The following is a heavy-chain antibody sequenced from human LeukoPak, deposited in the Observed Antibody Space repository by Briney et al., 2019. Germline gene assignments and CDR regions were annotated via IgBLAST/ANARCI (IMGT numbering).Heavy chain of an antibody. CDR2: MYHSGNT. CDR1: GGSISSSSYY. Sequence: KPSETLSLTCTVSGGSISSSSYYWGWIRQPPGKGLEWIGSMYHSGNTYYNPSLKSRVTVSVDTSKNQFSLKLSSVTAADTALYYCARHVSSSPVARFDPWGQGTLVTVSS. D-gene: IGHD6-6*01. CDR3: ARHVSSSPVARFDP. J-gene: IGHJ5*02. V-gene: IGHV4-39*01.